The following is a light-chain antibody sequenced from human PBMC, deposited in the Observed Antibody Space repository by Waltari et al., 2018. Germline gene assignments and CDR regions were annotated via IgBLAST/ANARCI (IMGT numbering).Light chain of an antibody. CDR3: NSYSSVSTHV. CDR2: DVS. CDR1: NTDIGAFNF. Sequence: QSALTQPASVSGTPGESITISCAGTNTDIGAFNFVSWYLQFPGEAPQLIIYDVSHRPSGISDRFSGSKSGNTASLTISGLQAEDDADYYCNSYSSVSTHVFGSGTKVTVL. J-gene: IGLJ1*01. V-gene: IGLV2-14*03.